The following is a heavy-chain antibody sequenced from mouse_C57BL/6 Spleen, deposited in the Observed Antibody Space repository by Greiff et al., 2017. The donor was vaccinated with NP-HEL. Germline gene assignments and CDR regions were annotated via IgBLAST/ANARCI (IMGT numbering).Heavy chain of an antibody. D-gene: IGHD1-1*01. CDR2: INPNYGTT. J-gene: IGHJ4*01. Sequence: EVKLMESGPELVKPGASVKISCKASGYSFTDYNMNWVKQSNGKSLEWIGVINPNYGTTSYNQKFKGKATLTVDQSSSTAYMQLNSLTSEDSAVYYCARSTTVVGPSMDYWGQGTSVTVSS. CDR3: ARSTTVVGPSMDY. CDR1: GYSFTDYN. V-gene: IGHV1-39*01.